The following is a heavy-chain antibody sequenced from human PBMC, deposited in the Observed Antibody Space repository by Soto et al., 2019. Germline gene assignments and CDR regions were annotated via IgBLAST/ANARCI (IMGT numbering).Heavy chain of an antibody. CDR1: GGSISNKY. CDR2: MSSSGVT. D-gene: IGHD6-19*01. CDR3: ARALDSSGWYGDDAFDI. Sequence: QVQLQESGPGLVKPSETLSLTCTVSGGSISNKYWSWIRQPAGKGLEWIGRMSSSGVTNYSPSFKSRVTMSVDMSKTQFSLKLSSVTATDAAVYYCARALDSSGWYGDDAFDIWGQGTMVTVSS. V-gene: IGHV4-4*07. J-gene: IGHJ3*02.